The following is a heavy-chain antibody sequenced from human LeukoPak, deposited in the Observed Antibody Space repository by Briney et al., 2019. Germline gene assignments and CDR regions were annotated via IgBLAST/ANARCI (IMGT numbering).Heavy chain of an antibody. J-gene: IGHJ4*02. CDR2: ISSSSSYI. D-gene: IGHD3-22*01. CDR3: ARDGPFYDSSGSSFDY. Sequence: PGGSLRLSCAASGFTFSSYSMNWVRQAPGKGLEWVSSISSSSSYIYYADSVEGRFTISRDNAKNSLYLQMNSLRAEDTAVYYCARDGPFYDSSGSSFDYWGQGTLVTVSS. CDR1: GFTFSSYS. V-gene: IGHV3-21*01.